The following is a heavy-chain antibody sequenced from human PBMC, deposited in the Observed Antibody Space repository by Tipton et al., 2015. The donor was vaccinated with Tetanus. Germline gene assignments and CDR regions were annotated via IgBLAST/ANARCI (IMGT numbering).Heavy chain of an antibody. CDR3: AKDPASRGWFDP. J-gene: IGHJ5*02. CDR2: ISVRGSHT. Sequence: GSLRLSCAASGFTFSNYAMAWVRQAPGKGLEWVSGISVRGSHTYYADPVKGRFSISRDNSKSTVYLQMNSLRDEDTAVYYCAKDPASRGWFDPWGQGILVSVSS. V-gene: IGHV3-23*01. CDR1: GFTFSNYA.